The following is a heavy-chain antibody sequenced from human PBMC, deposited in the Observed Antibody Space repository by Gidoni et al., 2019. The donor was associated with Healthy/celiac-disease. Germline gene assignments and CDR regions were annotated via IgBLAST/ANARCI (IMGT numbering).Heavy chain of an antibody. CDR2: IIPIFGTA. CDR1: GGTFSRYA. D-gene: IGHD2-21*02. Sequence: QVQLVQSGAEVKKPGSSVKVSCTASGGTFSRYAISWVRQAPGQGLEWMGGIIPIFGTANYAQKFQGRVTITADESTSTAYMELSSLRSEDTAVYYCARDQSAGGGGDCYNMGCYYYGMDVWGQGTTVTVSS. J-gene: IGHJ6*02. CDR3: ARDQSAGGGGDCYNMGCYYYGMDV. V-gene: IGHV1-69*01.